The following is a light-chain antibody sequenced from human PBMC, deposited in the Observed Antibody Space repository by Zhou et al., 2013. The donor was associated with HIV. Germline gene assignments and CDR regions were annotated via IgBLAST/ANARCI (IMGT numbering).Light chain of an antibody. CDR2: KVS. Sequence: DVVMTQSPLSLPVTLGQPASISCRSSQTLVHSDGNTYLNWFQQRPGQSPRRLIYKVSERDSGVPERFSGSGSGTNFTLTISRVEAEDVGLYYCMQGTYWPPWTFGQGTKVEIK. CDR3: MQGTYWPPWT. V-gene: IGKV2-30*02. CDR1: QTLVHSDGNTY. J-gene: IGKJ1*01.